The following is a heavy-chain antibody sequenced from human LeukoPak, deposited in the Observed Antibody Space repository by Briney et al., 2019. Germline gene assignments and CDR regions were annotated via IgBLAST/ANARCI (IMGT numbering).Heavy chain of an antibody. Sequence: ASVKVSCKASGYTFTSYDINWVRQATGQGLEWMGWMNPNSGNTGYAQKFQGRVTMTRNTSISTAYMELSSLRSEDTAVYYCARVGSGSPPTPWFDPWGQGTLVTVSS. J-gene: IGHJ5*02. CDR2: MNPNSGNT. D-gene: IGHD3-10*01. CDR3: ARVGSGSPPTPWFDP. CDR1: GYTFTSYD. V-gene: IGHV1-8*01.